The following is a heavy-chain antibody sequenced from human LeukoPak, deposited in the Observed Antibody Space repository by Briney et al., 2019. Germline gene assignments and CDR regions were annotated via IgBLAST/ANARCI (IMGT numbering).Heavy chain of an antibody. CDR3: ARRRRDYGGKYFAY. Sequence: SETLSLTCAVYGGSFSGYYWSWVRQPPGKGLEWIGEINHGGSTNYNPSLKSRVTISVETSKNHFSLKLRSVTAADPAVYYCARRRRDYGGKYFAYWGQGTLVTVSS. J-gene: IGHJ4*02. V-gene: IGHV4-34*01. CDR2: INHGGST. D-gene: IGHD4-23*01. CDR1: GGSFSGYY.